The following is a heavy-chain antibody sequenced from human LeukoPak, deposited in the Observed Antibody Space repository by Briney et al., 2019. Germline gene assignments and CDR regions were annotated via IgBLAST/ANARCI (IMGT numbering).Heavy chain of an antibody. CDR3: ARDDTAMALDY. Sequence: SETLSLTCAVYGGSFSGYYWSWIRQPAGKGLEWIGRIYTSGSTNYNPSLKSRVTISVDTSKNQFSLKLSSVTAADTAVYYCARDDTAMALDYWGQGTLVTVSS. CDR2: IYTSGST. J-gene: IGHJ4*02. CDR1: GGSFSGYY. D-gene: IGHD5-18*01. V-gene: IGHV4-4*07.